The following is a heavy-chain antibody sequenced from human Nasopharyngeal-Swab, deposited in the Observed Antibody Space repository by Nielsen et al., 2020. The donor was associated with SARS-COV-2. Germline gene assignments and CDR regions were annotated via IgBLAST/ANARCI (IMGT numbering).Heavy chain of an antibody. J-gene: IGHJ5*02. V-gene: IGHV4-59*02. Sequence: SETLSLTCTVSGGSVTNYYWSWIRQAPGKGLGWIGYIYNRGSTNYNPSLRSRVTISADTSNTQFSLKLISVTAEDTAVYYCARDGSAALGGWFDPWGHGILVTVSS. D-gene: IGHD3-10*01. CDR3: ARDGSAALGGWFDP. CDR2: IYNRGST. CDR1: GGSVTNYY.